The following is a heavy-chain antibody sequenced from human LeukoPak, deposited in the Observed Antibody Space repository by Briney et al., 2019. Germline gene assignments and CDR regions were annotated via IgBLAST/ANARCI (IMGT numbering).Heavy chain of an antibody. J-gene: IGHJ4*02. CDR3: ARQKNFGFLEWAYDY. CDR1: GGTFSSYA. Sequence: ASVKVSCKASGGTFSSYAISWVRQAPGQGLEWMGRIIPIFGIANYAQKFQGRVTITADKSTSTAYMELSSLRSEDTAVYYCARQKNFGFLEWAYDYWGQGTLVTVSS. V-gene: IGHV1-69*04. CDR2: IIPIFGIA. D-gene: IGHD3-3*01.